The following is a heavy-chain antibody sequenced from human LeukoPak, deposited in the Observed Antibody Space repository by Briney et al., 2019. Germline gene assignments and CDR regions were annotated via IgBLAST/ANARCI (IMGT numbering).Heavy chain of an antibody. D-gene: IGHD3-22*01. CDR1: GFTFGDHA. Sequence: GGSLRLSCTASGFTFGDHAMSWVRQAPGKGLEWVGFIRSEVYGGTTEYAASVEGRFTISRDDSKGLASLQMNSLRTEDTAVYYCARFYYDSSGFYYGDQWGQGTLVTVSS. J-gene: IGHJ4*02. CDR3: ARFYYDSSGFYYGDQ. V-gene: IGHV3-49*04. CDR2: IRSEVYGGTT.